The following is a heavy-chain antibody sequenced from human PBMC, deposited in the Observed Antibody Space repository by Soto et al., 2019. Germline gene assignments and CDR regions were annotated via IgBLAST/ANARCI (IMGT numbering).Heavy chain of an antibody. J-gene: IGHJ4*02. Sequence: SETLSLTCTVSGGSISSSSYYWGWIRQPPGKGLEWIGSIYYSGSTYYNPSLKSRVTISVDKSKNQFSLKLSSVTAADTAVYYCARNLPDGYNGYYFDYWGQGTQVTVSS. CDR3: ARNLPDGYNGYYFDY. CDR2: IYYSGST. D-gene: IGHD5-12*01. V-gene: IGHV4-39*01. CDR1: GGSISSSSYY.